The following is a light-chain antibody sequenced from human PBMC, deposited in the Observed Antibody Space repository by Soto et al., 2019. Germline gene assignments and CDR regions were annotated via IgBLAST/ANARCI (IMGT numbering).Light chain of an antibody. CDR3: KQYNSYSST. CDR1: QSISSW. V-gene: IGKV1-5*01. J-gene: IGKJ5*01. CDR2: DAY. Sequence: DIQMTQSPSTLSASVGDRVTITCRASQSISSWLAWYQQKPGKAHKLLIYDAYSLESGVQSRFSGSGSGTEFTLTIRSLQPDDFATYYCKQYNSYSSTFGQGTRLEIK.